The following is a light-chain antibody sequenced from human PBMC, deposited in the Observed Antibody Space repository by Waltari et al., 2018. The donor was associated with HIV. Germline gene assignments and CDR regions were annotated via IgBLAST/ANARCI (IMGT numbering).Light chain of an antibody. J-gene: IGLJ2*01. Sequence: QSVLTQSPSVSAAPGPRVPTSCSGSSPTIGNNDLSWSQPLPGRAPKVLIYDNDKRPSGIPDRFSGSKSGTSATLDITGLQTGYEADYYCATWHTSLRAHVVFGGGTKVTVL. CDR1: SPTIGNND. CDR2: DND. V-gene: IGLV1-51*01. CDR3: ATWHTSLRAHVV.